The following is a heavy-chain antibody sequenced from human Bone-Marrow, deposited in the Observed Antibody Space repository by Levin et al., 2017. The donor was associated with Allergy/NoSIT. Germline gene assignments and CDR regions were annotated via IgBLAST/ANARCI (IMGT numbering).Heavy chain of an antibody. J-gene: IGHJ3*02. Sequence: PSQTLSLTCAVYGGSFSGYYWSWIRQPPGKGLEWIGEINHSGSTNYNPSLKSRVTISVDTSKNQFSLKLSSVTAADTAVYYCARGSGWFGSLISSNDAFDIWGQGTMVTVSS. D-gene: IGHD3-10*01. CDR2: INHSGST. V-gene: IGHV4-34*01. CDR1: GGSFSGYY. CDR3: ARGSGWFGSLISSNDAFDI.